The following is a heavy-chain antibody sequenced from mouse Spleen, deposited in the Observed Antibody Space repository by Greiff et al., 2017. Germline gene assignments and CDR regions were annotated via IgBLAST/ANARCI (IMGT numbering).Heavy chain of an antibody. CDR1: GFSLTSYG. D-gene: IGHD4-1*01. Sequence: QVQLKESGPGLVQPSQSLSITCTVSGFSLTSYGVHWVRQSPGKGLEWLGVIWSGGSTDYNAAFISRLSISKDNSKSQVFFKMNSLQADDTAIYYCARVTGSHWGQGTLVTVSA. CDR3: ARVTGSH. V-gene: IGHV2-2*01. J-gene: IGHJ3*01. CDR2: IWSGGST.